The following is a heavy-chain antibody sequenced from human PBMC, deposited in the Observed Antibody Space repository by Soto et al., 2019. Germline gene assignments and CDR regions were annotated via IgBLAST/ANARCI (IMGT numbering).Heavy chain of an antibody. V-gene: IGHV1-69*02. Sequence: QVQLVQSGAEVKKPGSSVKVSYKASGDTFSFYTMNWVRQAPGLGLEWMGRVNPILSMSNYAQKFQGRVTMTADKSTSTAYMELRSLRSEDTAFYYCATSYGSGYRAFDYWGQGALVTVSS. CDR1: GDTFSFYT. CDR3: ATSYGSGYRAFDY. J-gene: IGHJ4*02. CDR2: VNPILSMS. D-gene: IGHD3-10*01.